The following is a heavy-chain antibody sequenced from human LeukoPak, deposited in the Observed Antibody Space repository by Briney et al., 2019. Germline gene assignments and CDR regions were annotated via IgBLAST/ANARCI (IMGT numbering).Heavy chain of an antibody. CDR2: VHHSGST. CDR1: GASLSGFY. Sequence: SETLSLTCAVYGASLSGFYSSWIRQPPGKGLEWIGEVHHSGSTNYNPSLTSRVTILVDTSKNQFSLKLSSVTVADTAVYYCARGTDAYRMGNYWGQGTLVTVSS. D-gene: IGHD5-24*01. CDR3: ARGTDAYRMGNY. J-gene: IGHJ4*02. V-gene: IGHV4-34*01.